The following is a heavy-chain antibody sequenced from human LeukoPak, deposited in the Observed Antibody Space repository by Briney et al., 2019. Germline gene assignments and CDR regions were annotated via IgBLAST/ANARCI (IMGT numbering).Heavy chain of an antibody. D-gene: IGHD3-22*01. V-gene: IGHV3-23*01. J-gene: IGHJ3*02. CDR1: EFTFSSCN. CDR2: ISVNVSST. CDR3: AKGQDYYDSSGHYEADAFDI. Sequence: GGSLRLSCAASEFTFSSCNMTWVRQAPGKGLEWVSTISVNVSSTYYAGSVKGRFTISRDSSKNTLFLQMNSLRAEDTAVYYCAKGQDYYDSSGHYEADAFDIWGQGTMVTVSS.